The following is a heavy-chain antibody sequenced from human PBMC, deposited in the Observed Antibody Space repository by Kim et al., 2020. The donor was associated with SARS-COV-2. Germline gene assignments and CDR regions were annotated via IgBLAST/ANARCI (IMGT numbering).Heavy chain of an antibody. CDR2: GGAT. Sequence: GGATEYAAIVKGRFTLSSHDSTNPLYLQMNSLKTEDTAVYYCTTGVSTFDSWGPGTLVAVSS. CDR3: TTGVSTFDS. J-gene: IGHJ4*02. V-gene: IGHV3-15*01. D-gene: IGHD3-10*01.